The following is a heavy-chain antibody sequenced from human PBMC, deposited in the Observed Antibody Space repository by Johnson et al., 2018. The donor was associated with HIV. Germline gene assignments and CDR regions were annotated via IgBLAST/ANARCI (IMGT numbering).Heavy chain of an antibody. Sequence: QVQLVESGGGVVQPGRSLRLSCAASGFTFSSYAMHWVRQAPGKGLEWVAVIRYDGSNKYYADSVKGRFTISRDNSKNTLYLQMNSLRAEDTAVYYCAKDTYDSDAFDIWGQGTMVTVSS. CDR1: GFTFSSYA. CDR3: AKDTYDSDAFDI. CDR2: IRYDGSNK. J-gene: IGHJ3*02. V-gene: IGHV3-30*02. D-gene: IGHD3-22*01.